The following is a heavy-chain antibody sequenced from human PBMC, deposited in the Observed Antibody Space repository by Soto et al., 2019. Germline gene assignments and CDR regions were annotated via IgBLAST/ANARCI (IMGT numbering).Heavy chain of an antibody. D-gene: IGHD3-10*01. Sequence: QVQLQQSGPGLVRPSQTLSLTCAISGDTVSSSRAAWGCIRQSPSRGLEWLGRTYYRARWDSDYAESMTNSITIRTDTYKHQLSLQLTSATREDTAVYYCAREDSAGTNAAFDMWGQGTMVTVSS. CDR3: AREDSAGTNAAFDM. V-gene: IGHV6-1*03. J-gene: IGHJ3*02. CDR2: TYYRARWDS. CDR1: GDTVSSSRAA.